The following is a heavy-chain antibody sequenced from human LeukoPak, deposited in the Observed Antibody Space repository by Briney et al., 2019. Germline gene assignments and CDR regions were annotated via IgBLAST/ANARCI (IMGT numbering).Heavy chain of an antibody. CDR3: AKDLLHFWSGYYGAYFDY. V-gene: IGHV3-30*02. D-gene: IGHD3-3*02. J-gene: IGHJ4*02. CDR1: GFTFSSYG. CDR2: RRCDGSNK. Sequence: GGSLRLACAASGFTFSSYGMHWVRQAPGKGLEWVAFRRCDGSNKYYADSVKGRFTISRDNSKNTLYLQMNSLRAEDTAVYYCAKDLLHFWSGYYGAYFDYWGQGTLVTVSS.